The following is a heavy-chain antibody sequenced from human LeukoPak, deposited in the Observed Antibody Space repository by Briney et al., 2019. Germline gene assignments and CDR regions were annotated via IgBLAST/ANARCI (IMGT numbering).Heavy chain of an antibody. J-gene: IGHJ4*02. CDR2: INSDGTTT. CDR3: VRGDEVDY. CDR1: GFTFRSYW. Sequence: PGGSLRLSCAASGFTFRSYWMHWVRQAPGEGLVWVSRINSDGTTTSYADSVKGRFTVSRDNAKNTLFLRMNSLRAEDTAVYYCVRGDEVDYWGQGTLVTVFS. D-gene: IGHD3-16*01. V-gene: IGHV3-74*01.